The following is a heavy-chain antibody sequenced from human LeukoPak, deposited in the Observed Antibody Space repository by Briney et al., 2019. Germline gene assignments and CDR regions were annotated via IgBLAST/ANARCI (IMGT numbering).Heavy chain of an antibody. V-gene: IGHV3-74*01. CDR1: GFDFSSNW. J-gene: IGHJ4*02. CDR2: IKGDGIST. D-gene: IGHD3-3*01. CDR3: AKDHYWSIDY. Sequence: GGSLRLSCAASGFDFSSNWMHWVRHAPRQGLVWVSRIKGDGISTNYADSVKGRFTISRDIAKNTLYLQMNSLRAEDTGVYYCAKDHYWSIDYWGRGTLVTVSS.